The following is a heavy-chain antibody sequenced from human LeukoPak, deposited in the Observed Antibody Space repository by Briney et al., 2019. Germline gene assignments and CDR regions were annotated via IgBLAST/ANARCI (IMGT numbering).Heavy chain of an antibody. CDR1: GYTLTELS. Sequence: ASVKVSCKVSGYTLTELSMHWVRQAPGKGLEWMGGFDPEDGETIYAQKFQGRVTMTEDTSTDTAYMELSSLRSEDTPVYYCATKEQWLTTYYFEYWGQGTLVTVSS. CDR2: FDPEDGET. J-gene: IGHJ4*02. CDR3: ATKEQWLTTYYFEY. V-gene: IGHV1-24*01. D-gene: IGHD6-19*01.